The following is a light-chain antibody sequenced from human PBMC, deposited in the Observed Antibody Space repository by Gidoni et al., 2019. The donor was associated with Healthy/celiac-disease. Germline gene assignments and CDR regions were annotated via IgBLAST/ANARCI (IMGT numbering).Light chain of an antibody. CDR2: RNN. V-gene: IGLV1-47*01. CDR1: SSNIGSNY. Sequence: SVLTQPPLACGTPGPRVTISCSGSSSNIGSNYVYWYQQLPGTAPKLLIYRNNQRPSEFPDRFSGSRSGTSASRAISGLRSEDEADYYCAAWDDSLSGWVFCGGTKLTVL. J-gene: IGLJ3*02. CDR3: AAWDDSLSGWV.